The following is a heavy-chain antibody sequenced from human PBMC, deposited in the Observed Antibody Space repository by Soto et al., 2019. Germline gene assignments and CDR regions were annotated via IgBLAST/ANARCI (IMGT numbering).Heavy chain of an antibody. CDR3: ARSSNYYDSSGYTSYYYGMDV. CDR2: INWNGDST. J-gene: IGHJ6*02. CDR1: GFTFDDYG. Sequence: GGSLRLSCAASGFTFDDYGMSWVRQAPGKGLEWVSGINWNGDSTGYADSVKGRFTISRDNAKNSLYLQMNSLRAEDTALYYCARSSNYYDSSGYTSYYYGMDVWGQGTTVTVAS. D-gene: IGHD3-22*01. V-gene: IGHV3-20*04.